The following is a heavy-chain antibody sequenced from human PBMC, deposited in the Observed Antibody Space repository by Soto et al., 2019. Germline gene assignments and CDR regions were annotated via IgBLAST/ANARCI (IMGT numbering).Heavy chain of an antibody. D-gene: IGHD1-26*01. CDR3: ARSLVSGTGFDY. CDR2: ISGYNGDT. V-gene: IGHV1-18*01. CDR1: GYTFTNYG. Sequence: QVQLVQSGAEVKKPGASVKVSCKASGYTFTNYGISWVRQAPGQGLEWTGWISGYNGDTKNAQKLQGRVTVTTDTSTSTSYMELRSLRSDDTAIYYCARSLVSGTGFDYWGQGTLVTVSS. J-gene: IGHJ4*02.